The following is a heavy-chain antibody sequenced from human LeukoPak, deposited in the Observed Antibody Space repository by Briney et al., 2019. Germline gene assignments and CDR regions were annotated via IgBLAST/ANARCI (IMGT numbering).Heavy chain of an antibody. CDR2: TYYRSKWYN. D-gene: IGHD6-6*01. CDR1: GDSVSSNSAA. Sequence: SQTLSLTCAISGDSVSSNSAAWNWIRQSPSRGLEWLGRTYYRSKWYNDYAVSVRSRITINPDTSKNQFSLQLSSVTAADTAVYFCARDIISEYSSSHSHFDPWGQGTLVTVSS. CDR3: ARDIISEYSSSHSHFDP. J-gene: IGHJ5*02. V-gene: IGHV6-1*01.